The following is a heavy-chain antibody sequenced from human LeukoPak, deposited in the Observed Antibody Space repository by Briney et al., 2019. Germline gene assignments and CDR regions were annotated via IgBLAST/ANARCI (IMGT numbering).Heavy chain of an antibody. V-gene: IGHV1-69*05. CDR3: ARDMRGYCSSTSCYTETWFDP. CDR1: VGTFSSYA. D-gene: IGHD2-2*02. J-gene: IGHJ5*02. Sequence: SVKVSCKASVGTFSSYAISWVRQAPGQGLEWMGGIIPIFGTANYAQKFQGRVTITTDESTSTAYMELSSLRSEDTAVYYCARDMRGYCSSTSCYTETWFDPWGQGTLVTVSS. CDR2: IIPIFGTA.